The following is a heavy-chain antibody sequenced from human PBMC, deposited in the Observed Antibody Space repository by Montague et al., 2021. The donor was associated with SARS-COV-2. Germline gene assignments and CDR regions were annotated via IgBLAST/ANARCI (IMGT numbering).Heavy chain of an antibody. CDR1: GFTFSSYG. CDR3: AREQQWLGAVYYYYGMDV. D-gene: IGHD6-19*01. V-gene: IGHV3-33*01. Sequence: SLRLSCAASGFTFSSYGMHWVRQAPGKGLEWVAVIWYDGSNKYYADSVKGRFTISRDNSKNTLYLQMNSLRAEDTAVYYCAREQQWLGAVYYYYGMDVWGQGTTVTVSS. J-gene: IGHJ6*02. CDR2: IWYDGSNK.